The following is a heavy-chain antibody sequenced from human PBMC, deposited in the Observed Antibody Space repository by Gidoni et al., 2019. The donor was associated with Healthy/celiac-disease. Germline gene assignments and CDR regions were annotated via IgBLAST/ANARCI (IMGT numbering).Heavy chain of an antibody. Sequence: VQLVASGGGVLQPGRSLRLSCVVSGTTLSSYGMHWVRPAPGKGLEWVAVISFDGSNKYYADSAKGRFTVSRDNSKNTLYLQMNSLRAEDTAVYYCANGIQLWRSDTHLDYWGQGTLVTVSS. D-gene: IGHD5-18*01. V-gene: IGHV3-30*18. CDR1: GTTLSSYG. CDR2: ISFDGSNK. CDR3: ANGIQLWRSDTHLDY. J-gene: IGHJ4*02.